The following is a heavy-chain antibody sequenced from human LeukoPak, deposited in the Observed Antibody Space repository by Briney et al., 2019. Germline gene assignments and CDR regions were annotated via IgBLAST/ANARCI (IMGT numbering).Heavy chain of an antibody. CDR2: IIPIFGTA. Sequence: ASVKVSCKASGGTFSSYAISWVRQAPGQGLEWMGGIIPIFGTANYAQKFQGRVTITADKSTSTAYMELSSLRSEDTAVYYCATREGSGSYYKAHPFDYWGQGTLVTASS. CDR1: GGTFSSYA. D-gene: IGHD3-10*01. V-gene: IGHV1-69*06. J-gene: IGHJ4*02. CDR3: ATREGSGSYYKAHPFDY.